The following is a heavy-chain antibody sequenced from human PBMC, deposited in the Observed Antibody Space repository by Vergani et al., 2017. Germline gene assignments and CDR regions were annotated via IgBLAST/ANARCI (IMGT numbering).Heavy chain of an antibody. Sequence: QVQLQQWGAGLLKPSETLSLTCGVHGGSFSVYYWSWIRQCPGKGLEWIGAINDIGTTNYNPSLRSRVTISVDTSKTQFSLRLNSVTAADTAVYFCARFRGPDIVGTAFDHWAQGTLVTVSS. CDR3: ARFRGPDIVGTAFDH. D-gene: IGHD5-12*01. V-gene: IGHV4-34*01. J-gene: IGHJ4*02. CDR2: INDIGTT. CDR1: GGSFSVYY.